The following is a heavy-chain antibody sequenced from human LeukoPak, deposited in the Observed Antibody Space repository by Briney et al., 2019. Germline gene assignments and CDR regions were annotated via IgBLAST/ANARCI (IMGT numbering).Heavy chain of an antibody. CDR1: GYTFTSYG. CDR2: ISAYNGNT. J-gene: IGHJ5*02. D-gene: IGHD6-19*01. Sequence: ASVKVSCKASGYTFTSYGISWVRQAPGQGLEWMGWISAYNGNTNYAQKLQGRVTLTRDMSTSTVYMDLSSLRSEDTAVYYCARARGSGWYSGNWFDPWGQGTLVTVSS. CDR3: ARARGSGWYSGNWFDP. V-gene: IGHV1-18*01.